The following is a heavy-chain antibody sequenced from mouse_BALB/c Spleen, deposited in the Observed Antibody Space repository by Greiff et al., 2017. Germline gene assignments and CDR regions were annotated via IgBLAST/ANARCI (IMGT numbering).Heavy chain of an antibody. D-gene: IGHD2-3*01. CDR3: AKPDDGGLFAY. V-gene: IGHV2-3*01. CDR2: IWGDGST. Sequence: QVHVKQSGPGLVAPSQSLSITCTVSGFSLTSYGVSWVRQPPGKGLEWLGVIWGDGSTNYHSALISRLSISKDNSKSQVFLKLNSLQTDDTATYYCAKPDDGGLFAYWGQGTLVTVSA. J-gene: IGHJ3*01. CDR1: GFSLTSYG.